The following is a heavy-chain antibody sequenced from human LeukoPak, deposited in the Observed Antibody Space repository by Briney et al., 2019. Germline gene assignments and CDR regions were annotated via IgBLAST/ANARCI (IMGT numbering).Heavy chain of an antibody. D-gene: IGHD3-10*01. J-gene: IGHJ6*03. CDR3: AKDWNQFGSGSHLDYMDV. V-gene: IGHV3-23*01. CDR2: FSGRGGPT. CDR1: GLVFSMYG. Sequence: GGSLRLSCTASGLVFSMYGMSWVRQAPGKGLEWVSAFSGRGGPTYYADSVKGRFTISRDNSMNTLYLQMNDLRVEDTAVYYCAKDWNQFGSGSHLDYMDVWGKGTTVTVS.